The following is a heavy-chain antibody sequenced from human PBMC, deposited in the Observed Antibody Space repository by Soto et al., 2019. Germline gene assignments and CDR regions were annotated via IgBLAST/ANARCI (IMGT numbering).Heavy chain of an antibody. D-gene: IGHD3-3*01. Sequence: GGSLRLSCAASGFTFSNAWMCWVLRAPGKGLEWVGRIKSKTDGGKTDYVAPVKGIFIISRDDPKNTLYTQMNTPKTEDKTVYYCTTIPFYSPRKFWCGYYSPVSYYDYWGQGTLVTVSS. CDR1: GFTFSNAW. V-gene: IGHV3-15*01. CDR2: IKSKTDGGKT. J-gene: IGHJ4*01. CDR3: TTIPFYSPRKFWCGYYSPVSYYDY.